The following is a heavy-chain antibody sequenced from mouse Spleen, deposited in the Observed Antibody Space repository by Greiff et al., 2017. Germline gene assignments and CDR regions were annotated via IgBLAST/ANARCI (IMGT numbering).Heavy chain of an antibody. CDR1: GYSITSGYY. J-gene: IGHJ2*01. CDR3: ARDPYYYDGLDY. Sequence: VQLKQSGPGLVKPSQSLSLTCSVTGYSITSGYYWNWIRQFPGNKLEWMGYISYDGSNNYNPSLKNRISITRDTSKNQFFLKLNSVTTEDTATYYCARDPYYYDGLDYWGQGTTLTVSS. V-gene: IGHV3-6*01. CDR2: ISYDGSN. D-gene: IGHD1-1*01.